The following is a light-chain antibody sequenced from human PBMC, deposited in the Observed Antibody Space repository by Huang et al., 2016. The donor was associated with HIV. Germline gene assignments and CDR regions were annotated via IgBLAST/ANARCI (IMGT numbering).Light chain of an antibody. V-gene: IGKV3-20*01. Sequence: EIVLTQSPGILSLSIGDRATLSCRATQSLSSNYLAWYQQKPGQAPRLLIYGTSSRASGIPDRIRGSGSGTDFTLTISGLEPEDLTLYYCQQYASYPYTFGQGTTLEVK. J-gene: IGKJ2*01. CDR3: QQYASYPYT. CDR1: QSLSSNY. CDR2: GTS.